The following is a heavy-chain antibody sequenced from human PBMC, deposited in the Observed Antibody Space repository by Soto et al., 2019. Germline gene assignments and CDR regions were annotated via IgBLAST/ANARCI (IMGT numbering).Heavy chain of an antibody. CDR2: ISGSGGST. D-gene: IGHD3-10*01. CDR3: AKGEELLSRFYYYGMDV. Sequence: GCLRLSCSASGFTFSSYAMSWVRQAPGKGLEWVSAISGSGGSTYYADSVKGRFTISRDNSKNTLYLQMNSLRAEDTAVYYCAKGEELLSRFYYYGMDVWGQGTKVTVSS. V-gene: IGHV3-23*01. J-gene: IGHJ6*02. CDR1: GFTFSSYA.